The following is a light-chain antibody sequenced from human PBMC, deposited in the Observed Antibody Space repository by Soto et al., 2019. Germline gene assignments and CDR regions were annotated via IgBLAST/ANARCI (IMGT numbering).Light chain of an antibody. CDR2: AAS. Sequence: DIQMTQSPSSLSASVGDTVTLTCRASQSVDNYLNWYRQKPGKAPKLLIYAASSLQSGVPSRFSGSGSGTDFTLTISSLQPEDFATYYCQQSYSTPRTFGQGTKVDI. CDR3: QQSYSTPRT. CDR1: QSVDNY. J-gene: IGKJ1*01. V-gene: IGKV1-39*01.